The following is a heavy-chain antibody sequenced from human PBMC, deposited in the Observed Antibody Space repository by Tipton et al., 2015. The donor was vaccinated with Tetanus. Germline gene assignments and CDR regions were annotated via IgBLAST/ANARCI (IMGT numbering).Heavy chain of an antibody. CDR1: GYLFSSFD. J-gene: IGHJ4*02. CDR2: ISFDGNHN. V-gene: IGHV3-30*03. CDR3: ARVLTVGATFDY. Sequence: RSLRLSCTASGYLFSSFDIHWVRQAPGKGLEWLAVISFDGNHNSYGDPVKGRFTVSRDNSNNTVYLQMNSLRAEDTAVYYCARVLTVGATFDYWGQGTLVTVSS. D-gene: IGHD1-26*01.